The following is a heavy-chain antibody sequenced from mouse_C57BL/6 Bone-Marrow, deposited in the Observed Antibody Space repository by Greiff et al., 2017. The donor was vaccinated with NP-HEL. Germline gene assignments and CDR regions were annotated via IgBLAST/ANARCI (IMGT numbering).Heavy chain of an antibody. CDR2: IYPRSGNT. CDR1: GYTFTSYG. J-gene: IGHJ3*01. D-gene: IGHD3-1*01. Sequence: VKLMESGAELARPGASVKLSCKASGYTFTSYGISWVKQRTGQGLEWIGEIYPRSGNTYYNEKFKGKATLTADKSSSTAYMELRSLTSEDSAVYFCAKRGYGDLFAYWGQGTLVTVSA. V-gene: IGHV1-81*01. CDR3: AKRGYGDLFAY.